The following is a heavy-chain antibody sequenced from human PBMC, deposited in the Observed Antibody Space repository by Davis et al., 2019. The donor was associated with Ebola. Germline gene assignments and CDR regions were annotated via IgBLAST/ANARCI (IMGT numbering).Heavy chain of an antibody. Sequence: AASVKVSCKASGYTFTSYGISWVRQAPGQGLEWMGWISAYNGNTNYAQKLQGRVTMTTDTSASTAYMELSSLRSEDTAVYYCARDLHGYNWFDPWGQGTLVTVSS. CDR1: GYTFTSYG. CDR2: ISAYNGNT. V-gene: IGHV1-18*01. CDR3: ARDLHGYNWFDP. D-gene: IGHD6-13*01. J-gene: IGHJ5*02.